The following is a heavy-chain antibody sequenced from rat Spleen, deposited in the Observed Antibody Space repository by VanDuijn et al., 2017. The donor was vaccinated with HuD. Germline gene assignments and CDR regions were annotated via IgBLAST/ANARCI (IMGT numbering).Heavy chain of an antibody. Sequence: EVQLVESGGGLVQPGRSLKLSCAASGFTFSYYAMAWVRQAPGKGLEWVASITNTGGSTYYPDSVKGRFTISRDNAKSTLYLQMNNLRSEDTAMYYCARAPRGYGGFFDYWGQGVMVTVSS. CDR2: ITNTGGST. D-gene: IGHD1-11*01. CDR1: GFTFSYYA. CDR3: ARAPRGYGGFFDY. V-gene: IGHV5S23*01. J-gene: IGHJ2*01.